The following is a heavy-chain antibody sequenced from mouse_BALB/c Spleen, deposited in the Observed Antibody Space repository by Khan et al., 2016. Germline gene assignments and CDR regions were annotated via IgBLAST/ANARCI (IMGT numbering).Heavy chain of an antibody. J-gene: IGHJ4*01. CDR2: IWAGGST. V-gene: IGHV2-9*02. D-gene: IGHD4-1*01. Sequence: QVQLKESGPGLVAPSQSLSITCTVSGFSLTSYGVHWVRQPPGKGLEWLGVIWAGGSTNYNSALMSRMSISKDNTKSQVFLKMHRLQTDDTAMYYCARDWDYYAMDDWGQGTSVTVSP. CDR1: GFSLTSYG. CDR3: ARDWDYYAMDD.